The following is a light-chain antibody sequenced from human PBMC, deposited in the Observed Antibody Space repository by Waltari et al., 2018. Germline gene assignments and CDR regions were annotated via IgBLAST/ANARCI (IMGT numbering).Light chain of an antibody. V-gene: IGLV2-14*01. CDR2: DVT. CDR3: SSYTSTSTHVV. CDR1: SSDVGGYNY. Sequence: QSALTQPASVSGSPGQSITISCTGTSSDVGGYNYVSWYPQHPGKVPKLMIYDVTKRPSGVSKRFAGSKSGNTASLTISALQAEDEADDYCSSYTSTSTHVVFGGGTKLTVL. J-gene: IGLJ2*01.